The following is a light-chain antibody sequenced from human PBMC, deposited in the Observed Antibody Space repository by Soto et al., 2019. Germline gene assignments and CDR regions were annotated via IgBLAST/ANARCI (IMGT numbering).Light chain of an antibody. CDR3: QQADSFPRIFT. Sequence: DIQMTQSPSSVSASVVDRVTITCRASQGIGTWLAWYQQKPGRAPKLLIYDASSLQSGVPSRFSGSGSGTDFTLTITSLQPDDFATYYCQQADSFPRIFTFGPGTKVDI. CDR1: QGIGTW. J-gene: IGKJ3*01. V-gene: IGKV1D-12*01. CDR2: DAS.